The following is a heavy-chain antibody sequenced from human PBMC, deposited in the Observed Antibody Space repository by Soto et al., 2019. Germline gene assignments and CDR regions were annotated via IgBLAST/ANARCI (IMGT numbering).Heavy chain of an antibody. J-gene: IGHJ5*02. V-gene: IGHV4-34*01. Sequence: PSETLSLTCAVYGGSFSGYYWSWIRQPPGKGLEWIGEINHSGSTNYNPSLKSRVTISVDTSKNQFSLKLSSVTAADTAVYYCARVREAAAGNYSWFDPWGQGTLVTVSS. CDR2: INHSGST. D-gene: IGHD6-13*01. CDR1: GGSFSGYY. CDR3: ARVREAAAGNYSWFDP.